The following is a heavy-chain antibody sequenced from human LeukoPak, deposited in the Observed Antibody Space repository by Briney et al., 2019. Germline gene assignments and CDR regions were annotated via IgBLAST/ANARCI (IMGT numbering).Heavy chain of an antibody. CDR3: TTLCSGGSCYSGPRPEH. CDR2: ISGSGNST. J-gene: IGHJ1*01. CDR1: GFTFSDYA. V-gene: IGHV3-23*01. D-gene: IGHD2-15*01. Sequence: GGSLRLSCAASGFTFSDYAMSWVRQAPGEGLEWVSTISGSGNSTFYPDSVKGQFTISRDNSKNTLYLQMNSLRAEDTAVYYCTTLCSGGSCYSGPRPEHWGQGTLVTVSS.